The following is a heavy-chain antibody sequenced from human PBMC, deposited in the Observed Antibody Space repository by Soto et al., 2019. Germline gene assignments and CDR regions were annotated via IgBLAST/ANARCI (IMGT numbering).Heavy chain of an antibody. CDR1: GYSFTSYW. CDR3: ARLPGYFSSGWSTSALGLGGYYYGMDV. D-gene: IGHD6-19*01. V-gene: IGHV5-51*01. Sequence: ASVKVSCKGSGYSFTSYWIGWVRQMPGKGLEWMGIIYPGDSDTRYSPSFQGQVTISADKSISTAYLQWSSLKASDTAMYYCARLPGYFSSGWSTSALGLGGYYYGMDVWGQGTTVTVSS. J-gene: IGHJ6*02. CDR2: IYPGDSDT.